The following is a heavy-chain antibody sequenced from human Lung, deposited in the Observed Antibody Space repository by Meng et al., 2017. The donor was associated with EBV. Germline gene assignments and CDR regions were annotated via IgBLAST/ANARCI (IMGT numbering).Heavy chain of an antibody. CDR3: AVTTVRAPAYFDL. V-gene: IGHV4-61*01. CDR2: VYYSGST. Sequence: QGPLRESCPGLWKPSDTLSRTGTVSGGSVSRDNNYWSWIRQPPGKGLEWIGYVYYSGSTNYNPSLESRVTISKDMSKNQFSLKVSSVTAADTAVYYCAVTTVRAPAYFDLWGRGTLVTVSS. D-gene: IGHD4-17*01. CDR1: GGSVSRDNNY. J-gene: IGHJ2*01.